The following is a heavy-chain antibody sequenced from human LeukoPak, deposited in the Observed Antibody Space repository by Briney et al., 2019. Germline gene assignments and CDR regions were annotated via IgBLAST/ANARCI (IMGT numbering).Heavy chain of an antibody. CDR2: IYSSWST. V-gene: IGHV4-4*07. CDR1: GGSFSSYY. Sequence: PSETLSLTCTVSGGSFSSYYWTWIRQPAGKRLEWIGRIYSSWSTNYNPSLRSRVTISVDKSKNQFSLNLSSVTAADTGVYYCAREYTSTSGRHFDYWGQGTLVTVPS. CDR3: AREYTSTSGRHFDY. J-gene: IGHJ4*02. D-gene: IGHD6-6*01.